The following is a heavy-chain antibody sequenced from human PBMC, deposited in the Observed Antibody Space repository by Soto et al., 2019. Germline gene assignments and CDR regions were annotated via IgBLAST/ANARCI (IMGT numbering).Heavy chain of an antibody. V-gene: IGHV3-21*01. Sequence: GRSLRLSCVASGFTSSNYNMNWVRQAPGKGLEWVSHISGTSAYIHYADSVKGRFTISRDNAKNPVYLQMDSLRVEDTAVYYCAREGALKPFSSWGQGALVTVSS. J-gene: IGHJ5*02. CDR1: GFTSSNYN. CDR3: AREGALKPFSS. CDR2: ISGTSAYI.